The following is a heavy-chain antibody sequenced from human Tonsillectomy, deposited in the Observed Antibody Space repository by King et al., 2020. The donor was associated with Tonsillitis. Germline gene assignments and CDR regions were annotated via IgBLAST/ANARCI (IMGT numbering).Heavy chain of an antibody. V-gene: IGHV3-30*02. CDR2: IRYDGIYK. J-gene: IGHJ3*01. Sequence: VQLVESGGGVVQPGGSLRLSCAASGFTFSSSGMHWVRQAPGKGLEWVAFIRYDGIYKYYADSVKGRFTISRDNSKSTLYLQMNSLRDEDTAVYYCAKEDVLGASSDFDVWGQGTMVTVSS. CDR1: GFTFSSSG. CDR3: AKEDVLGASSDFDV. D-gene: IGHD2-8*02.